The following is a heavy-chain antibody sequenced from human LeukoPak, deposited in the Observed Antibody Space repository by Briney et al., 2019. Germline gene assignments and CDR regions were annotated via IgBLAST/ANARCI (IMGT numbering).Heavy chain of an antibody. CDR3: ATDRYSTFDY. V-gene: IGHV3-48*01. CDR2: ISSSSSTI. D-gene: IGHD6-13*01. J-gene: IGHJ4*02. CDR1: GFTFSSYS. Sequence: PGGSLRLSCAASGFTFSSYSMNWVRQAPGQGLEWVSYISSSSSTIYYAGSVKGRFTISRDNAKNSLYLQMNSLRAEDTAVYYCATDRYSTFDYWGQGILVTVSS.